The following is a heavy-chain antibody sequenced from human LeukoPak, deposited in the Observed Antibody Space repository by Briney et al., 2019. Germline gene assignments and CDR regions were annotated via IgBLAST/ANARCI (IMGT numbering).Heavy chain of an antibody. CDR2: IYYTGST. J-gene: IGHJ4*02. CDR1: GGPIRSYY. CDR3: ARGPAAGIDTGHYDY. D-gene: IGHD6-13*01. V-gene: IGHV4-59*01. Sequence: SETLSLTCTVSGGPIRSYYWTWIRQPPGKGLEWIGHIYYTGSTTYNPSLKSRVTISVDTSKNQSSLKLTSVTAADTAVYYCARGPAAGIDTGHYDYWGQGTLVTVSS.